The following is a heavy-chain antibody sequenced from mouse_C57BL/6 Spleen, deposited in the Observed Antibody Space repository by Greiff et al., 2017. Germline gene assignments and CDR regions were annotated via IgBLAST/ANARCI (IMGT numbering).Heavy chain of an antibody. J-gene: IGHJ3*01. CDR2: ISDGGSYT. D-gene: IGHD2-4*01. V-gene: IGHV5-4*01. CDR1: GFTFSSYA. Sequence: EVMLVESGGGLVKPGGSLKLSCAASGFTFSSYAMSWVRQTPEKRLEWVATISDGGSYTYYPDNVKGRFTISRDNAKNNLYLQMSHLKSEDTAMYYCAREGDYAAWFAYWGQGTLVTVSA. CDR3: AREGDYAAWFAY.